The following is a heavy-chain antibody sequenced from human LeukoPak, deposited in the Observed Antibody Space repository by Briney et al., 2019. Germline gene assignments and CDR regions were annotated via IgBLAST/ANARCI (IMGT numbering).Heavy chain of an antibody. D-gene: IGHD6-6*01. V-gene: IGHV4-59*01. CDR3: ARDSEYSRYFDY. Sequence: SETLSLTCTVSGGSISSYYWSWVRQPPGKGLEWIGYIYYIGSTNYNPSLKSRVTISVDTSKNQFSLKLSSVTAADTAVYYCARDSEYSRYFDYWGQGTLVTVSS. CDR2: IYYIGST. CDR1: GGSISSYY. J-gene: IGHJ4*02.